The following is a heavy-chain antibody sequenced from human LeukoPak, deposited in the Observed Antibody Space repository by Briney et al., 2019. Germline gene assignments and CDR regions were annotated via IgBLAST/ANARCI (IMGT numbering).Heavy chain of an antibody. CDR2: ISSNGGST. J-gene: IGHJ4*02. Sequence: GGSLRLSCSASGFTFSSYAMHWVRQAPGKGLEYVSAISSNGGSTYYADSVKGRFTISRDNSNKTLSLQMNSLRVEDTGVYYCAKDRETTSSGTIDYWGQGTLVTVSS. CDR1: GFTFSSYA. D-gene: IGHD6-13*01. CDR3: AKDRETTSSGTIDY. V-gene: IGHV3-64*04.